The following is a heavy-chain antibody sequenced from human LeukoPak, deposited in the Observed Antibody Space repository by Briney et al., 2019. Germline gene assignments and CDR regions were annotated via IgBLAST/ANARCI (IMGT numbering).Heavy chain of an antibody. CDR3: ARDADVDTAMPKGCGY. CDR2: IKHTGSEK. Sequence: GGSLRLSCAASGFTFSSYWMSWVRQAPGKGLEWVANIKHTGSEKYYVDSVKGRFTLSRDNAKNSLYLQLNSLRAEDTAVYYCARDADVDTAMPKGCGYWGQGTPVTVSS. J-gene: IGHJ4*02. D-gene: IGHD5-18*01. V-gene: IGHV3-7*01. CDR1: GFTFSSYW.